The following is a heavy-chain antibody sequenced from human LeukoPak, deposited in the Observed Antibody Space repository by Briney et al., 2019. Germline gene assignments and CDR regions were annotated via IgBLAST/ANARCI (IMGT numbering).Heavy chain of an antibody. V-gene: IGHV4-4*07. J-gene: IGHJ4*02. CDR3: ALRSSCAFDY. CDR1: GGSISSYY. D-gene: IGHD6-13*01. Sequence: PSETLSLTCTVYGGSISSYYCSWIRQPAGKGLEWIGRIYTIGSTNDSPTLKRRVTMSVDTSKNQFPLKLSSVTAADTAVYYCALRSSCAFDYWGQGTLVTVSS. CDR2: IYTIGST.